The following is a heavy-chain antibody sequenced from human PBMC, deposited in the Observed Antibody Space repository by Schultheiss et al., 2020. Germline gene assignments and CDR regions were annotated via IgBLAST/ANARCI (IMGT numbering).Heavy chain of an antibody. J-gene: IGHJ6*02. D-gene: IGHD6-19*01. Sequence: GGSLRLSCAASGFTFSSYSMSWVRQAPGKGLEWVSAISGSGGSTFYADSVKGRFTISRDNSKNTLYLQMNSLRAEDTAVYYCARERQQWLVLGTDYYYGMDVWGQGTTVTVSS. CDR1: GFTFSSYS. CDR3: ARERQQWLVLGTDYYYGMDV. CDR2: ISGSGGST. V-gene: IGHV3-23*01.